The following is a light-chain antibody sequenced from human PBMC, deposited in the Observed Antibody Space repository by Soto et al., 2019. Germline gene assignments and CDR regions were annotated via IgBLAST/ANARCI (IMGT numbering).Light chain of an antibody. Sequence: EIVLTQSPGTLSLSPGEEATLSCRASQSVDNNYLAWYQQKPGQTPRLIIYGASGRADGIPHRFSGSGFGTHFTLTISKVEPEDFAVYYCQQYGTPRSVTFGQGTRLDI. CDR3: QQYGTPRSVT. J-gene: IGKJ5*01. CDR2: GAS. CDR1: QSVDNNY. V-gene: IGKV3-20*01.